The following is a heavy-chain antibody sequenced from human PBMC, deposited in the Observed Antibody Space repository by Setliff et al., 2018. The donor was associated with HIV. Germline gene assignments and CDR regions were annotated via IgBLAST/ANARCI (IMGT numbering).Heavy chain of an antibody. CDR3: ARTFNSGYLSYAFDI. CDR2: MYYGGST. Sequence: SETLSLTCTVSGGSFRVYYWTWVRQPPGKGLEWIGNMYYGGSTHSNPSLKSRVTMSIDASKNQFSLNLRSVTAADTAVYYCARTFNSGYLSYAFDIWGQGTMVTVSS. D-gene: IGHD3-22*01. CDR1: GGSFRVYY. V-gene: IGHV4-59*01. J-gene: IGHJ3*02.